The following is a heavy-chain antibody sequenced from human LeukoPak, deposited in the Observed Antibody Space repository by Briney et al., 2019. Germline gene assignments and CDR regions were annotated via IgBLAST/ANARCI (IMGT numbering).Heavy chain of an antibody. CDR2: INAGNGNT. CDR1: GYTFTSYA. Sequence: ASVKVSCKASGYTFTSYAMHWVRQAPGQRLEWMGWINAGNGNTKYSQEFQGRVTITRDTSASTAYMELSSLRSEDMAVYYCARGYCSGGSCYPGPRTDAFDIWGQGTMVTVSS. J-gene: IGHJ3*02. V-gene: IGHV1-3*03. D-gene: IGHD2-15*01. CDR3: ARGYCSGGSCYPGPRTDAFDI.